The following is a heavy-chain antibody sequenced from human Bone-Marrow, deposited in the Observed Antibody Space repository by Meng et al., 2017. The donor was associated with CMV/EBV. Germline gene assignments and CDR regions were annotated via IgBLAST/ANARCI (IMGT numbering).Heavy chain of an antibody. D-gene: IGHD6-6*01. J-gene: IGHJ4*02. V-gene: IGHV3-30-3*01. CDR1: GFTFRSYA. CDR2: ISYDGSNK. Sequence: QVQLVESGGGVVQPGRSLRLSCAASGFTFRSYAMHWVRQAPGKGLEWVAVISYDGSNKYYADSVKGRFTNSSDKSKNTLYLQMNRLRAEDTAVYYCARARSSSFDYWGQGKLVTVSS. CDR3: ARARSSSFDY.